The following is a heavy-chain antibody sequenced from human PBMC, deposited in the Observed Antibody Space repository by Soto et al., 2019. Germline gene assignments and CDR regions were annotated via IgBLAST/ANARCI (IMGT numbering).Heavy chain of an antibody. CDR2: TYHSGNP. J-gene: IGHJ4*02. CDR3: ARTLYYYDSSGYFDY. Sequence: SETLSLTCDVSGDTISTGGYTWAWIRQPPGKALEWIGHTYHSGNPYYNPSPKSRVTISVDRSKNQFSLKLSSVTAADTAVYYCARTLYYYDSSGYFDYWGQGTLVTVSS. CDR1: GDTISTGGYT. V-gene: IGHV4-30-2*01. D-gene: IGHD3-22*01.